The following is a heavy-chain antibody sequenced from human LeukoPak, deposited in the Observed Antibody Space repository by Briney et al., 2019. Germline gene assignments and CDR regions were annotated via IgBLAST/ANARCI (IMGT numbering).Heavy chain of an antibody. CDR2: INDSGTT. J-gene: IGHJ4*02. Sequence: WETLSLTCGVSSEFFSGYYWGWIRQPPGKGLEWIGDINDSGTTKYNPTLKSRVTISIDTSKNQFSLKVKSVTAADTAVYYCARLPLGAFGEVLNFDCWGQGTLVIVSS. CDR1: SEFFSGYY. CDR3: ARLPLGAFGEVLNFDC. D-gene: IGHD3-10*01. V-gene: IGHV4-34*01.